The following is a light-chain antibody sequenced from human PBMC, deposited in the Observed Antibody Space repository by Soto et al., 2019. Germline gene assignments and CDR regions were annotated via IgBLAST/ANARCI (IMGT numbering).Light chain of an antibody. CDR3: QQYGSPLT. J-gene: IGKJ4*01. V-gene: IGKV3-20*01. Sequence: EIVLTQSPGTLSLSPGERATLSCRASQSVSSSYLAWYQQKPGQTPRLLIYGASNRATGIPDRFSGSGSGTDFTLTISRLEPEDFAVYYCQQYGSPLTFGGGAKVDIK. CDR1: QSVSSSY. CDR2: GAS.